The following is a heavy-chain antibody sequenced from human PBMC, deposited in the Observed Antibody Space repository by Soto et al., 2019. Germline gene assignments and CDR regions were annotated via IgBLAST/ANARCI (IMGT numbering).Heavy chain of an antibody. CDR3: ARDNKYSSGWYRWFDP. Sequence: GGSLRLSCAVSGFTFSSYGMHWVRQAPGKGLEWVAVIWYDGSNKYYADSVKGRFTISRDNSKNTLYLQMNSLRAEDTAVYYCARDNKYSSGWYRWFDPWGQGTLVTVSS. D-gene: IGHD6-19*01. V-gene: IGHV3-33*01. CDR2: IWYDGSNK. CDR1: GFTFSSYG. J-gene: IGHJ5*02.